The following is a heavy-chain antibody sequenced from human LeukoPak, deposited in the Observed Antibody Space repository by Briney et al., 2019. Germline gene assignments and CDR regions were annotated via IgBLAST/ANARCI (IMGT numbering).Heavy chain of an antibody. V-gene: IGHV1-69*04. CDR3: ATTNDGGGYQWGDFFDF. D-gene: IGHD3-22*01. CDR1: GGTSNSHA. J-gene: IGHJ4*02. Sequence: SVKVSCKASGGTSNSHAISWVRQAPGQGLEWMGRIIPNLGTTNRAQNFQDRVTLTADKSTNTAYMELTSLTSDDTAVYYCATTNDGGGYQWGDFFDFWGQGTLVTVSS. CDR2: IIPNLGTT.